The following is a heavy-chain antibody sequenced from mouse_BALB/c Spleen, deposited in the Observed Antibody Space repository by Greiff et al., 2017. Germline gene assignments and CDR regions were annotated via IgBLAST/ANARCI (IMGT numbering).Heavy chain of an antibody. D-gene: IGHD2-4*01. CDR2: ISYSGST. CDR3: ARGGLYDYDGSWFAY. J-gene: IGHJ3*01. V-gene: IGHV3-2*02. CDR1: GYSITSDYA. Sequence: EVQLQESGPGLVKPSQSLSLTCTVTGYSITSDYAWNWIRQFPGNKLEWMGYISYSGSTSYNPSLKSRISITRDTSKNQFFLQLNSVTTEDTATYYCARGGLYDYDGSWFAYWGQGTLVTVSA.